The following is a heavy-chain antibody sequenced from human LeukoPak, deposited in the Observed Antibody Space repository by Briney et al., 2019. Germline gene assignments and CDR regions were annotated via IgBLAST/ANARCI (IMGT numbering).Heavy chain of an antibody. CDR1: GYSISSGYY. CDR3: ARLGGSSHRRYYFDY. D-gene: IGHD6-6*01. J-gene: IGHJ4*02. Sequence: SETLSLTCAVSGYSISSGYYWGWIRQPPGKGLEWIGSIYYSGSTYYNPSLKSRVTISVDTSKNQFSLKLSSVTAADTAVYYCARLGGSSHRRYYFDYWGQGTLVTVSS. CDR2: IYYSGST. V-gene: IGHV4-38-2*01.